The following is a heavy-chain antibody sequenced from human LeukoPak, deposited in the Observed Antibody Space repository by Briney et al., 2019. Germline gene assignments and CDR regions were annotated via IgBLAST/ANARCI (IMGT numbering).Heavy chain of an antibody. Sequence: GESLKISCKVSGHSVYNYWIGWVRQMPGKGLEWMGIIYPGDSDTRYSPSFQGQVTISADKSITTAYLQWSSLKASDTAIYYCARLNYYDSSGSKFDPWGQGTLATVSS. J-gene: IGHJ5*02. CDR1: GHSVYNYW. V-gene: IGHV5-51*01. D-gene: IGHD3-22*01. CDR2: IYPGDSDT. CDR3: ARLNYYDSSGSKFDP.